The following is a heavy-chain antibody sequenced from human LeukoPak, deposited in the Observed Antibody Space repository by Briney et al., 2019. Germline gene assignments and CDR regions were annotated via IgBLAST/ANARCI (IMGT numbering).Heavy chain of an antibody. V-gene: IGHV3-30-3*01. CDR2: ISYDGSNK. CDR1: GFTFSSYA. CDR3: ARDLSPYYDSSGYLI. Sequence: GRSLRLSCAASGFTFSSYAMHWVRQAPGKGLEWVAVISYDGSNKYYAGSVKGRFTISRDNSKNTLYLQMNSLRAEDTAVYYCARDLSPYYDSSGYLIWGQGTLVTVSS. D-gene: IGHD3-22*01. J-gene: IGHJ4*02.